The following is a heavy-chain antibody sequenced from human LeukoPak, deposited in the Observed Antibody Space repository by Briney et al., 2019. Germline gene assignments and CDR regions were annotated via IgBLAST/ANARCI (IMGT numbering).Heavy chain of an antibody. Sequence: GGSLRLSCAASGFTFSDYYMSWIRQAPGKGLEWVSYISSSGSTIYYADSVKGRFTISRDNAKNSLYLQMNSLRAEDTAVYYCASSTGPIKDAFDIWGQGTMVTVSS. CDR1: GFTFSDYY. J-gene: IGHJ3*02. D-gene: IGHD2-8*02. V-gene: IGHV3-11*01. CDR2: ISSSGSTI. CDR3: ASSTGPIKDAFDI.